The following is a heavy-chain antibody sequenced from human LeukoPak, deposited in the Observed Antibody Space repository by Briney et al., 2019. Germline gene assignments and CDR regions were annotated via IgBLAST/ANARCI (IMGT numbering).Heavy chain of an antibody. CDR3: ARVVAGSVLLHGDY. CDR2: VSAYNGNT. J-gene: IGHJ4*02. V-gene: IGHV1-18*01. D-gene: IGHD3-10*01. CDR1: GYTFTSYD. Sequence: ASVKVSCKASGYTFTSYDISWVRQAPGQGLEWMGWVSAYNGNTNYAQKLQGRVTMTTDTSTSTAYMELRSLRSDDTAVYYCARVVAGSVLLHGDYWGQGTLVTVSS.